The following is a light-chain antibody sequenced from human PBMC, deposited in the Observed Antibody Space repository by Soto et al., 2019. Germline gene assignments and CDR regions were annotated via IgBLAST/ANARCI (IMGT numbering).Light chain of an antibody. J-gene: IGKJ4*01. CDR1: QGISSY. CDR3: QQYNRWPPLT. Sequence: AIRMTQSPSSLSASTGDRVTITCRASQGISSYLAWYQQKPGKAPKLLIYAASTLQSGVPSRFSGSGSGTDFTLTISCLHSEDFAVYYCQQYNRWPPLTFGGGTKVEIK. CDR2: AAS. V-gene: IGKV1-8*01.